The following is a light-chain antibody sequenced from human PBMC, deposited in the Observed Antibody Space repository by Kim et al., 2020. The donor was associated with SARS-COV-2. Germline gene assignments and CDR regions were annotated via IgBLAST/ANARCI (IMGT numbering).Light chain of an antibody. CDR2: EVS. CDR1: SSDFGGYNY. V-gene: IGLV2-8*01. CDR3: SSYAGSNNVV. J-gene: IGLJ2*01. Sequence: GQSVTSSCTGTSSDFGGYNYVSWYQQHPGKAPKLMIYEVSKRPSGVPDRFSGTKSGNTASLTVSGLQAEDEADYYCSSYAGSNNVVFGGGTQLTVL.